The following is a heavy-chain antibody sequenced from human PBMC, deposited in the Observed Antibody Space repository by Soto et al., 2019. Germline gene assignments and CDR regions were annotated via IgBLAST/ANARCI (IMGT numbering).Heavy chain of an antibody. CDR1: GFTVSSNY. Sequence: GGSLRLSCAASGFTVSSNYMSWVRQAPGKGLEWVSVIYSGGSTYYIDSVKGRFTISRDNSKNTLFLHMTNLRPGDTAVYYCAKPRSSLEWPPFDPWGHGTLVTVSS. CDR3: AKPRSSLEWPPFDP. V-gene: IGHV3-66*02. D-gene: IGHD3-3*01. J-gene: IGHJ5*02. CDR2: IYSGGST.